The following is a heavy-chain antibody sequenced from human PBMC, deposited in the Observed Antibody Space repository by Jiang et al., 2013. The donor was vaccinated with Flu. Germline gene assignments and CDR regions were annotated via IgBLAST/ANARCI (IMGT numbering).Heavy chain of an antibody. CDR3: ARDASSGWYDSGYWYFDL. CDR2: IYTSGST. D-gene: IGHD6-19*01. CDR1: GGSISSYY. J-gene: IGHJ2*01. Sequence: GSGLVKPSETLSLTCTVSGGSISSYYWSWIRQPAGKGLEWIGRIYTSGSTNYNPSLKSRVTMSVDTSKNQFSLKLSSVTAADTAVYYCARDASSGWYDSGYWYFDLWGRGTLVTVSS. V-gene: IGHV4-4*07.